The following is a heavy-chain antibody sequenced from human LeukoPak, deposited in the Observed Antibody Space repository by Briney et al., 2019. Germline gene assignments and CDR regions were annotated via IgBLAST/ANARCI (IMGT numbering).Heavy chain of an antibody. CDR2: INPSGGST. D-gene: IGHD3-16*02. Sequence: GASVKVSCKASGYTFTGYYMHWVRQAPGQGLEWMGIINPSGGSTSYAQKFQGRVTMTRDMSTSTVYMELSSLRSEDTAVYYCARGYPGYYYYMDVWGKGTTVTVSS. V-gene: IGHV1-46*01. CDR1: GYTFTGYY. J-gene: IGHJ6*03. CDR3: ARGYPGYYYYMDV.